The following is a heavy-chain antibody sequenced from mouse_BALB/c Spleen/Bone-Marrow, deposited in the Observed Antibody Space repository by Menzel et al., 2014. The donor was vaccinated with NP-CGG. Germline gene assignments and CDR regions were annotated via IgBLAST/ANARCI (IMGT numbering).Heavy chain of an antibody. D-gene: IGHD2-10*01. CDR1: GFNIKDYY. CDR3: APYYGNYGFAY. V-gene: IGHV14-1*02. CDR2: IDAENGYT. J-gene: IGHJ3*01. Sequence: EVQLQQSGAELVRPGALVKLSCKGSGFNIKDYYMHWVKPRPEQGLEWIGWIDAENGYTIFDPKFQGKASITADTSSNTAYLQLSTLTSEDTAVYYCAPYYGNYGFAYWGQGTLVTVSA.